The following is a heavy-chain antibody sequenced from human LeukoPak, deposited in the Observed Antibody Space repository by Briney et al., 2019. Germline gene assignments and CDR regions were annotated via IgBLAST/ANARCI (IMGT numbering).Heavy chain of an antibody. J-gene: IGHJ5*02. CDR2: ISAYNGNT. Sequence: ASVKVSCKASGYTFTSYGISWVRQAPGQGLEWMGWISAYNGNTNYAQKLQGRVTMTTDTSTSTAYMALRSLRSDDTAVYYCARSDYDILTGYPNWFDPWGQGTLVTVSS. CDR3: ARSDYDILTGYPNWFDP. V-gene: IGHV1-18*01. D-gene: IGHD3-9*01. CDR1: GYTFTSYG.